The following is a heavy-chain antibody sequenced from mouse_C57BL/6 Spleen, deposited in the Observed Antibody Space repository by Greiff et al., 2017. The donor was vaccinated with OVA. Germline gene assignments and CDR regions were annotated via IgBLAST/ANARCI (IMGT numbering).Heavy chain of an antibody. CDR2: ISYDGSN. CDR3: ARRGFITTVVAHWYFDV. Sequence: EVQLQESGPGLVKPSQSLSLTCSVTGYSITSGYYWNWIRQFPGNKLEWMGYISYDGSNNYNPSLKNRISITRDASKNQFFLKLNSVTTEDTATYYGARRGFITTVVAHWYFDVWGTGTTVTVSS. CDR1: GYSITSGYY. D-gene: IGHD1-1*01. J-gene: IGHJ1*03. V-gene: IGHV3-6*01.